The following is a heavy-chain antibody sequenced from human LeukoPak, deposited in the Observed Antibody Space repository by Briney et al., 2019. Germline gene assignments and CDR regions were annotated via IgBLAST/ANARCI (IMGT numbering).Heavy chain of an antibody. J-gene: IGHJ6*02. V-gene: IGHV4-39*01. D-gene: IGHD3-9*01. CDR1: GFTFSSYW. CDR2: IYYSGST. CDR3: ARHTPYYDILTGYYNVMDYYYGMDV. Sequence: GSLRLSCAASGFTFSSYWMSWVRQAPGKGLEWIGSIYYSGSTYYNPSLKSRVTISVDTSKNQFSLKLSSVTAADTAVYYCARHTPYYDILTGYYNVMDYYYGMDVWGQGTTVTVSS.